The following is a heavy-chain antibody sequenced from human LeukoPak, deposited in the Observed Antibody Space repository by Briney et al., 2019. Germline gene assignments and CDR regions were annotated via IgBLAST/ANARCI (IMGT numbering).Heavy chain of an antibody. Sequence: PGGSLRLXCAASGFTCSSYSMNWVRLAPGKGLEWVSSISSSSSYIYYADSVKGRFTISRDNAKNSLYLQMNSLRAEDTAVYYCARVYGGNRGYFDYWGQGTLVTVSS. J-gene: IGHJ4*02. V-gene: IGHV3-21*01. CDR3: ARVYGGNRGYFDY. D-gene: IGHD4-23*01. CDR2: ISSSSSYI. CDR1: GFTCSSYS.